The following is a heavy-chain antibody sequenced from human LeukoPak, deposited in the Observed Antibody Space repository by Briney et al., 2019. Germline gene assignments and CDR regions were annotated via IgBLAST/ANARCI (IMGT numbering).Heavy chain of an antibody. CDR2: TYFGGNT. V-gene: IGHV4-39*01. CDR3: AAAFDY. Sequence: SETLSLTCTVSGGSISSSSHYWGWIRQPPGKGLEWIGNTYFGGNTYFNPSLKSRVTISVDTSKNQFSLELNSVTAADTAVYYCAAAFDYWGQGTLVTVSS. D-gene: IGHD6-25*01. J-gene: IGHJ4*02. CDR1: GGSISSSSHY.